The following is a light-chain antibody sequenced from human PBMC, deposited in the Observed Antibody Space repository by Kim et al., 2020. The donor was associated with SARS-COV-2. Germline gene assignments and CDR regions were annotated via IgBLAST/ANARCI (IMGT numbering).Light chain of an antibody. CDR1: KLGDKV. CDR2: QDS. V-gene: IGLV3-1*01. CDR3: QAWDSSTAVV. Sequence: AGKTGSMSWSEDKLGDKVAWWYQQKPGQSPVLVIYQDSRRPGGIAGRFAGNNAGNTATLTISGTQAMDEADYYCQAWDSSTAVVFGGGTQLTVL. J-gene: IGLJ2*01.